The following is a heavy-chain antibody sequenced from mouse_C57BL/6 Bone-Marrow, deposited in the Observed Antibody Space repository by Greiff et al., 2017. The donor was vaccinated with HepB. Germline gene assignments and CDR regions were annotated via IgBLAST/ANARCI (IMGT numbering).Heavy chain of an antibody. CDR2: INPGSGGT. J-gene: IGHJ1*03. D-gene: IGHD1-1*01. Sequence: VQRVESGAELVRPGTSVKVSCKASGYAFTNYLIEWVKQRPGQGLEWIGVINPGSGGTNYNEKFKGKATLTADKSSSTAYMQLSSLTSEDSAVYFWAREGDYGSSYWYFDVWGTGTTVTVSS. CDR1: GYAFTNYL. CDR3: AREGDYGSSYWYFDV. V-gene: IGHV1-54*01.